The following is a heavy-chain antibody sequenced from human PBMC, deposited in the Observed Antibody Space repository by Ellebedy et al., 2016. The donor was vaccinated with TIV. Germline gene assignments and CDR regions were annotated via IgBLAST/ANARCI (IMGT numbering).Heavy chain of an antibody. CDR1: GGSIGSYY. V-gene: IGHV4-59*01. Sequence: MPSETLSLTCTVSGGSIGSYYWRWIRQPPGKGLEWIGYVHYSWTNIYNPSLKSRLTMSFDTSKNLFSLKLSSVNAEDTAVYFCARDNKGPWLRPLNWFDPWGQGTLVTVSS. J-gene: IGHJ5*02. CDR3: ARDNKGPWLRPLNWFDP. CDR2: VHYSWTN. D-gene: IGHD6-19*01.